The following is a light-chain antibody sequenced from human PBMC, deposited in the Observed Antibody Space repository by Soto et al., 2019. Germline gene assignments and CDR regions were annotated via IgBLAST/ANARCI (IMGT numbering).Light chain of an antibody. CDR1: SSDVGSYNL. J-gene: IGLJ3*02. Sequence: QSALTQPASVSGSPGQSITISCTGTSSDVGSYNLVSWYQQHPGKAPKLMIYEGSKRPSGVSNRFSGSKSGNTASLTISGLQAEDEADYYCSSYTSSSTWVFGGGTKLTGL. CDR3: SSYTSSSTWV. V-gene: IGLV2-14*02. CDR2: EGS.